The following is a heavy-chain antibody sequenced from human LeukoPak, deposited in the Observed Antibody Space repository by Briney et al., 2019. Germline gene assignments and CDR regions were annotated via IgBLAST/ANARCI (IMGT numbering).Heavy chain of an antibody. CDR1: GYTFTDNY. Sequence: ASVKVSCKASGYTFTDNYMHWVRQAPGQRLQWMGWINPRSGDTSYAEKFQGRVTMTRDTSISTAYMELSRLRSDDTAVYYCARPLLYGADPFDYWGQGTLVTVSS. CDR2: INPRSGDT. CDR3: ARPLLYGADPFDY. J-gene: IGHJ4*02. V-gene: IGHV1-2*02. D-gene: IGHD4/OR15-4a*01.